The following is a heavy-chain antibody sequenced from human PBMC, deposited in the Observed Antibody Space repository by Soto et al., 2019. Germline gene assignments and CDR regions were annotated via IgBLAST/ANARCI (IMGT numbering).Heavy chain of an antibody. V-gene: IGHV3-21*01. Sequence: MNWVRQAPGKGLEWVSSISSSSSYIYYADSVKGRFTISRDNAKNSLYLQMNSLRAEDTAVYYCARDLDYDSWGNSVWFDPWGQGTLVTVSS. D-gene: IGHD3-10*01. CDR2: ISSSSSYI. CDR3: ARDLDYDSWGNSVWFDP. J-gene: IGHJ5*02.